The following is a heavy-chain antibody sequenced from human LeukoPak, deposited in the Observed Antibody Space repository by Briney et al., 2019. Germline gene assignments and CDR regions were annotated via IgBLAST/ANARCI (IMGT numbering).Heavy chain of an antibody. CDR2: IYSGGST. CDR3: ARVHHSSSWGTDDC. J-gene: IGHJ4*02. Sequence: GGSLRLSCAASGFTVSSNYMSWVRQAPGKGLEWVSVIYSGGSTYYADSVKGRFTISRDNAKYSLYLHMNSLRAEDTAVYYCARVHHSSSWGTDDCWGQGTLVTVSS. D-gene: IGHD6-13*01. V-gene: IGHV3-66*01. CDR1: GFTVSSNY.